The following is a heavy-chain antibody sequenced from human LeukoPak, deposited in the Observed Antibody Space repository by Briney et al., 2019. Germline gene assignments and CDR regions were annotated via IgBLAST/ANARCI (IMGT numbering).Heavy chain of an antibody. CDR1: GGTFSSYA. CDR2: IIPILCIA. J-gene: IGHJ3*02. V-gene: IGHV1-69*04. D-gene: IGHD2-15*01. CDR3: ARSPIVVVVAAPSSSAFDI. Sequence: SVKVSCKASGGTFSSYAISWVRQAPGQGLEWMGRIIPILCIANYAQKFQGRVTITADKSTSTAYMELSSLRSEDTAVYYCARSPIVVVVAAPSSSAFDIWGQGTMVTVSS.